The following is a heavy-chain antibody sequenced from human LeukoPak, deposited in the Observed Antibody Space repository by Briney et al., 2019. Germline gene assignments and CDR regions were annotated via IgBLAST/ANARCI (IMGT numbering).Heavy chain of an antibody. V-gene: IGHV3-30*18. CDR1: GFTFSSYG. CDR2: ISYDGSNK. J-gene: IGHJ4*02. D-gene: IGHD6-13*01. CDR3: AKEYPYSSSWRRVYYFDY. Sequence: GGSLRLSCAASGFTFSSYGMHWVRQAPGKGLEWVAVISYDGSNKYYADSVKGRFTISRDNSKDTLYLQMNSLRAEDTAVYYCAKEYPYSSSWRRVYYFDYWGQGTLVTVSS.